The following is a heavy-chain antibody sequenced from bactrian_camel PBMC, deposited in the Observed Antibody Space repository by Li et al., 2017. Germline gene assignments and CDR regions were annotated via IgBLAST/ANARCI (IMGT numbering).Heavy chain of an antibody. D-gene: IGHD7*01. J-gene: IGHJ4*01. CDR1: ELTSC. CDR3: VAAPRYSTSCVEPLRTVWNY. V-gene: IGHV3S26*01. CDR2: IDNDGDGNT. Sequence: HVQLVESGGGSVQPGGSLQLSCAASELTSCMAWFRQAPGKEREGVASIDNDGDGNTKYADSTKGRFTISMDANTLYLQMNSLTPEDSAIYYCVAAPRYSTSCVEPLRTVWNYWGQGTQVTVS.